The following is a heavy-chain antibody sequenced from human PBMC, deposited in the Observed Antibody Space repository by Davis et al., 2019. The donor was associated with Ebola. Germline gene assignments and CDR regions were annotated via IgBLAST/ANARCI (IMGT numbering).Heavy chain of an antibody. CDR3: ARVVQQWLVLPYYFDY. J-gene: IGHJ4*02. Sequence: MPGGSLRLSCAASGYTFTSYAMHWVRQAPGQRLEWMGWINAGNGNTKYSQKFQGRVTITRDTSASTAYMELSSLRSEDTAVYYCARVVQQWLVLPYYFDYWGQGTLVTVSS. D-gene: IGHD6-19*01. CDR1: GYTFTSYA. CDR2: INAGNGNT. V-gene: IGHV1-3*01.